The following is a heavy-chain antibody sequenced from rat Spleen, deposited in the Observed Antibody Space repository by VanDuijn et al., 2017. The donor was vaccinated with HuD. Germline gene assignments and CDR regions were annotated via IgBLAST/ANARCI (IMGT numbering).Heavy chain of an antibody. CDR1: GFTSSDYY. CDR2: ITNTGVST. Sequence: EVQLVGSDGGLVQPGRSLKLSCAASGFTSSDYYMAWVRQAPGKGLGWVADITNTGVSTYYPDSGKGRFTISRDNAKSTLYLQMISLRSEDTATYYCTREDYYSTIFAYWGQGTLVTVSS. CDR3: TREDYYSTIFAY. V-gene: IGHV5-27*01. J-gene: IGHJ3*01. D-gene: IGHD1-2*01.